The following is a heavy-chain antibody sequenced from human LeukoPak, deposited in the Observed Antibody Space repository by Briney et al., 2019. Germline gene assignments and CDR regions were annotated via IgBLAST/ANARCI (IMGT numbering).Heavy chain of an antibody. CDR1: GFNFSSYD. Sequence: GGSLRLSCAASGFNFSSYDMNWVRQAPGKGLEWVSHISNSGTTINYADSVKGRFTISRDNANNSLYLRMNSLRAEDTAVYYCARGDSLIWGQGTMVTVSS. CDR2: ISNSGTTI. D-gene: IGHD3-22*01. V-gene: IGHV3-48*03. J-gene: IGHJ3*02. CDR3: ARGDSLI.